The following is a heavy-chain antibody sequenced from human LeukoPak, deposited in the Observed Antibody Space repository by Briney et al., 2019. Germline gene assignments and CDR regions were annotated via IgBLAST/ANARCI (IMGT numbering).Heavy chain of an antibody. CDR3: AGSTYYYDSSGYPDAFDI. J-gene: IGHJ3*02. V-gene: IGHV4-39*07. Sequence: SETLSLTCTVSGGSINSSSYYWGWVRQPPGKGLEWIGSMYYRGSTYYNPSLKSRVTISVDTSKNQFSLKLSSVTAADTAVYYCAGSTYYYDSSGYPDAFDIWGQGTMVTVSS. D-gene: IGHD3-22*01. CDR1: GGSINSSSYY. CDR2: MYYRGST.